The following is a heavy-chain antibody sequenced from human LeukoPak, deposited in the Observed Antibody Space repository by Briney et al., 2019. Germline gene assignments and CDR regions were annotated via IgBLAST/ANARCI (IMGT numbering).Heavy chain of an antibody. CDR1: GYTFTDYY. CDR2: IHPNFGGA. V-gene: IGHV1-2*02. Sequence: ASVKVSCKASGYTFTDYYLHWVRQAPGQGLEWMGWIHPNFGGANYAQKFQGRVTMTRDTSISAVYMELSRLTSDDTAVYYCARGGDDYWGQGTLVTVSS. D-gene: IGHD3-16*01. J-gene: IGHJ4*02. CDR3: ARGGDDY.